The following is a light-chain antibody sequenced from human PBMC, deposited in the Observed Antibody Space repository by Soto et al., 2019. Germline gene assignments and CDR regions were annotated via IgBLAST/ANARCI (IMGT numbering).Light chain of an antibody. CDR2: LNSDGSH. CDR3: QTWGTGFRV. J-gene: IGLJ3*02. Sequence: QPVLTQSPSASASLGASVKLTCTLSSGHSSYAIAWHQQQPEKGPRYLMNLNSDGSHSKGDGIPDRFSGSSSGAERYLTISSLQSEDEADYYCQTWGTGFRVFGGGTTLTVL. CDR1: SGHSSYA. V-gene: IGLV4-69*01.